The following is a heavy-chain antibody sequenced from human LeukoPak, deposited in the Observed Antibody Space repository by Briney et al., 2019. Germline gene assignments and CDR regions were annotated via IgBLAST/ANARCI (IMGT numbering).Heavy chain of an antibody. V-gene: IGHV3-53*01. D-gene: IGHD3-16*02. CDR3: ARDLGLGDLSPLAY. Sequence: GGSLRLSCAASGFTVNSNYISWVRQSPGKGLEWLAVVHAIGGATYYADSVKGRFTVSRDDSRNTVYLDMRNLRGDDTAIYFCARDLGLGDLSPLAYWGQGTLVTVSS. J-gene: IGHJ1*01. CDR1: GFTVNSNY. CDR2: VHAIGGAT.